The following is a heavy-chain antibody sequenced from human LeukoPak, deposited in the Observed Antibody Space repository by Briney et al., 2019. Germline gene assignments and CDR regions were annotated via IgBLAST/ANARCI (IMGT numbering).Heavy chain of an antibody. CDR2: IDPSDSDI. CDR3: ARQTAMGRSGDY. J-gene: IGHJ4*02. V-gene: IGHV5-51*01. Sequence: GGSLQISCKASGYNFTSYWIGWVRQMPGKGLEWMGIIDPSDSDIRYTPSFQGQVTISADRSLSTAYLQWNSLKASDTAIYYCARQTAMGRSGDYWGQGTLVTVSS. D-gene: IGHD7-27*01. CDR1: GYNFTSYW.